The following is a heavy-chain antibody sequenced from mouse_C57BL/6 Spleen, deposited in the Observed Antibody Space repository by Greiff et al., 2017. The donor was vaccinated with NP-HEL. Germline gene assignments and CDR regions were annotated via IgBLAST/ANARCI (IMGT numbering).Heavy chain of an antibody. CDR2: IYPGNSDT. V-gene: IGHV1-5*01. Sequence: EVQLQQSGTVLARPGASVKMSCKTSGYTFTSYWMHWVKQRPGQGLEWIGAIYPGNSDTSYHQKFKGKAKLTAVTSASTAYMELSSLTNEDSAVYYCTRWGQLRLSWFAYWGQGTLVTVSA. D-gene: IGHD3-2*02. J-gene: IGHJ3*01. CDR1: GYTFTSYW. CDR3: TRWGQLRLSWFAY.